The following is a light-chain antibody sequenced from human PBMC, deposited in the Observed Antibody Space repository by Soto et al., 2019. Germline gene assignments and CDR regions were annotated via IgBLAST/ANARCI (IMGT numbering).Light chain of an antibody. V-gene: IGLV3-21*02. CDR2: DDS. Sequence: SYELTQPPSVSVAPGQTARITCGENNIESKSVNWYQQKPGQAPVLVVYDDSDRPSGIPERFSGSNSGNTATLIINTAEAGAEADYYCQVWDSDNNPFYVFGDGTKVTVL. CDR1: NIESKS. J-gene: IGLJ1*01. CDR3: QVWDSDNNPFYV.